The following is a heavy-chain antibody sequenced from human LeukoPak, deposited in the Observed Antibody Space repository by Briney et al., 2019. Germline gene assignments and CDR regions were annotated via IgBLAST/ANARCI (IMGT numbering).Heavy chain of an antibody. Sequence: PGGSLRLSCAASGFIFSSYEMNWVRQAPGKGLEWVSYISSSGSTIYYADSEKGRFTISRDNAKNSLYLQMNSLRAEDTAVYYCAGEDIVANSQGGLDYWGQGTLVTVSS. CDR1: GFIFSSYE. J-gene: IGHJ4*02. V-gene: IGHV3-48*03. CDR3: AGEDIVANSQGGLDY. CDR2: ISSSGSTI. D-gene: IGHD5-12*01.